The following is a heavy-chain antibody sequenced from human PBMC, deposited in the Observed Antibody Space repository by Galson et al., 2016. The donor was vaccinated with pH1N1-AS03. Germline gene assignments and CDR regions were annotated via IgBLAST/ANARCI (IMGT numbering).Heavy chain of an antibody. CDR3: GTHGA. CDR1: GFKISTYA. Sequence: SLRLSCAGSGFKISTYAINWVRQAPGKGLEWVTGISDSSRGGNIYYADSVKGRFTISRDTSKNTLYLQMNSLRDEDTAVYYCGTHGAWGQGALVTVSS. V-gene: IGHV3-23*01. CDR2: ISDSSRGGNI. J-gene: IGHJ5*02. D-gene: IGHD3-10*01.